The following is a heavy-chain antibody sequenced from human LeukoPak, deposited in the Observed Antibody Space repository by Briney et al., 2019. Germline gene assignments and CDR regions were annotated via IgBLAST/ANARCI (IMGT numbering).Heavy chain of an antibody. V-gene: IGHV3-74*01. CDR3: ARDGYNSEFGDY. CDR1: GFSFSRYW. CDR2: IKSDGSST. D-gene: IGHD5-24*01. Sequence: GGSLRLSCAASGFSFSRYWMHWVCQAPGKGLVWVSRIKSDGSSTNYADSVKGRFTISRDNAKNTLYLQMNSLRAEDTAVYYCARDGYNSEFGDYWGQGTLVTVSS. J-gene: IGHJ4*02.